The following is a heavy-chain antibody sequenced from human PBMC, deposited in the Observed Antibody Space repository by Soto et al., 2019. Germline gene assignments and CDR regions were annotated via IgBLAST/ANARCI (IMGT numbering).Heavy chain of an antibody. CDR1: GGSISSYY. V-gene: IGHV4-59*08. Sequence: PSETLSLTCTVSGGSISSYYWSWIRQPPGKGLEWIGYIYYSGSTNYNPSLKSRVTISVDTSKNQFSLKLSSVTAADTAVYYCARHGNQYQLLGAFEVGYFDYWCQGTLLTVSS. D-gene: IGHD2-2*01. J-gene: IGHJ4*02. CDR2: IYYSGST. CDR3: ARHGNQYQLLGAFEVGYFDY.